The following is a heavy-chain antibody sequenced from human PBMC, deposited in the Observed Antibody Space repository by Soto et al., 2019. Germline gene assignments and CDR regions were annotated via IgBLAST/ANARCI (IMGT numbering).Heavy chain of an antibody. D-gene: IGHD5-12*01. CDR3: SRKTAYSGYDFGN. J-gene: IGHJ4*02. CDR1: GGSISTSSYY. Sequence: ASETLSLTCAASGGSISTSSYYWGWIRQSPGQGLEWIASDYYSGSTYSNPSLKSRVTISADTSMNQFSLKLRSVTAADTGVYYCSRKTAYSGYDFGNWGQGTLVTVS. V-gene: IGHV4-39*01. CDR2: DYYSGST.